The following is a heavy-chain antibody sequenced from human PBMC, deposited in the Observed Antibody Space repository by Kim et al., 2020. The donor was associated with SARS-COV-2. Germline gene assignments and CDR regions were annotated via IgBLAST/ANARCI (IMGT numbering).Heavy chain of an antibody. Sequence: GGSLRLSCAASGFTFSSYSMNWVRQAPGKGLEWVSSISSSSSYIYYADSVKGRFTISRDNAKNSLYLQMNSLRAEDTAVYYCARNLGDNRFDPWGQGTLVTVSS. CDR1: GFTFSSYS. J-gene: IGHJ5*02. V-gene: IGHV3-21*04. CDR3: ARNLGDNRFDP. CDR2: ISSSSSYI.